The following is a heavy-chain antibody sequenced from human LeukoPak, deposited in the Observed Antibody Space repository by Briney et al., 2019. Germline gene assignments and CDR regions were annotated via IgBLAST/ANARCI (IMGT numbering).Heavy chain of an antibody. Sequence: PGGSLRLSCAASGFTVSSNYMSWVRQAPGKGLEWVSVFYSDGGTYYADSVKGRFTLSRDNSKNTLYLQMSNLRAGDTAVYYCARTDYYYDSSGLEYIQHWGQGTLVTVSS. CDR3: ARTDYYYDSSGLEYIQH. D-gene: IGHD3-22*01. V-gene: IGHV3-53*01. CDR2: FYSDGGT. J-gene: IGHJ1*01. CDR1: GFTVSSNY.